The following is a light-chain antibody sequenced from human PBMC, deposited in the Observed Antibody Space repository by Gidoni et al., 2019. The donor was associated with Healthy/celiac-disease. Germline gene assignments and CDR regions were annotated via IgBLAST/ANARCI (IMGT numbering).Light chain of an antibody. V-gene: IGKV1-33*01. Sequence: DIRMTQSPSSLPASVGDRVTITCQASQDISNYLNWYQQKPGKAPKLLIYDASNLETGVPSRFSGSGSGTDFTFTISSLQPEDIATYYCQQYDNLPFTFGGGTKVEIK. CDR1: QDISNY. CDR2: DAS. J-gene: IGKJ4*01. CDR3: QQYDNLPFT.